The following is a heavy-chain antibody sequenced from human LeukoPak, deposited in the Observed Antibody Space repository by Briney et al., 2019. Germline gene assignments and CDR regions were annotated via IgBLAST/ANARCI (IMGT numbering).Heavy chain of an antibody. J-gene: IGHJ6*03. CDR2: IYHSGST. V-gene: IGHV4-38-2*02. D-gene: IGHD6-13*01. CDR1: GYSISSGYY. CDR3: ARTYSSSWYNYYYYYYMDV. Sequence: SETLSLTCTVSGYSISSGYYWGWIRQPPGKGLEWIGSIYHSGSTNYNPSLKSRVTISVDTSKNQFSLKLSSVTAADTAVYYCARTYSSSWYNYYYYYYMDVWGKGTTVTVSS.